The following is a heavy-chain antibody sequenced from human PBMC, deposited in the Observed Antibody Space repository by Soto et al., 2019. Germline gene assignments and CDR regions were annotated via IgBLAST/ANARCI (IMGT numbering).Heavy chain of an antibody. Sequence: QLQLQESGPRLVKASETLSLTCTISGGSISTYYWNWLRQSPGKGLEWIGYIYRTGSTHYNPSLNSRVAISLAPSRNKFALKLNSLTAAETDLYFCARQIGDDPFNIWGQVTMVTVAS. D-gene: IGHD3-3*01. V-gene: IGHV4-59*08. CDR3: ARQIGDDPFNI. CDR2: IYRTGST. CDR1: GGSISTYY. J-gene: IGHJ3*02.